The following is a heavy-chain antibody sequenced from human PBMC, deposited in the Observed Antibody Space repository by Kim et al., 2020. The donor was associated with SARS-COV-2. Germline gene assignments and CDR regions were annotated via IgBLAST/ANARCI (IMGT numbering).Heavy chain of an antibody. CDR2: IYYSGST. J-gene: IGHJ4*02. CDR1: GGSVSSGSYY. Sequence: SETLSLTCTVSGGSVSSGSYYWSWIRQPPGKGLEWIGYIYYSGSTNYNPSLKSRVTISVDTSKNQFSLKLSSVTAADTAVYYCAREPPYYDSSGYYHPRYYFDYWGQGTLVTVSS. V-gene: IGHV4-61*01. CDR3: AREPPYYDSSGYYHPRYYFDY. D-gene: IGHD3-22*01.